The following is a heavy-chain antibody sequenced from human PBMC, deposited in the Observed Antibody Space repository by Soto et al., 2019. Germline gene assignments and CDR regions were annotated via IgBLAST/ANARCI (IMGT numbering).Heavy chain of an antibody. J-gene: IGHJ4*02. V-gene: IGHV4-59*01. CDR1: GDSISSYY. CDR3: ALRSMAVVPEY. Sequence: QVQLQESGPGLVKPSETLSLTCAVSGDSISSYYCMWIRQPPGKGLESIGYLYYGRSANYNPYLKRRVTLSVDTSTNQCSLTLRSMTAADTAVYYCALRSMAVVPEYWGQGTLVTVSA. CDR2: LYYGRSA. D-gene: IGHD3-22*01.